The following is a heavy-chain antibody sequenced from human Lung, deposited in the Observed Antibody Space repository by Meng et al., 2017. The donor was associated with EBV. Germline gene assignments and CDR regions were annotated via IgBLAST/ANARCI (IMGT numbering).Heavy chain of an antibody. CDR3: ARHDGGYGDYFDH. Sequence: RQLQGSGQGLVKPSGPRSFTCTVSGGSISSSRHYWGWIRQPPGKGLEWIGSIYYSGSTYYNPSLRSRVTMSLDTSKNQFSLKLSSVTATDTAVYYCARHDGGYGDYFDHWGQGTLVTVSS. J-gene: IGHJ4*02. D-gene: IGHD5-12*01. CDR2: IYYSGST. V-gene: IGHV4-39*01. CDR1: GGSISSSRHY.